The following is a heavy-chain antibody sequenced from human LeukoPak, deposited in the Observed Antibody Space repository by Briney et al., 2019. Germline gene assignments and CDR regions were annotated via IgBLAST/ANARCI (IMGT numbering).Heavy chain of an antibody. CDR1: GGSFSGYY. Sequence: PSETLSLTCAVYGGSFSGYYWSWIRQPPGKGLEWIGEINHSGSTNYNPSLKSRVTISVDTSKNQFSLKLSSVTAADTAVYYCARTGDYDFWSGYYSYPQTRWFDPWGQGTLVTVSS. CDR2: INHSGST. CDR3: ARTGDYDFWSGYYSYPQTRWFDP. D-gene: IGHD3-3*01. V-gene: IGHV4-34*01. J-gene: IGHJ5*02.